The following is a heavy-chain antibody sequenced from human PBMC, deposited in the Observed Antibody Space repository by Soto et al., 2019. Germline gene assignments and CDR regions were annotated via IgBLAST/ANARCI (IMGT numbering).Heavy chain of an antibody. V-gene: IGHV3-11*01. Sequence: QVQLVESGGGLVKPGGSLRLSCAASGFTFSDYYMSWIRQAPGKGLEWVSYISSSGSTIYYADSVKGRFTISRDNAKNSLYLQMNSLRAEDTAVDYCARASAFWSGYYDKRYYYYGMDVWGQGTTVTVSS. CDR1: GFTFSDYY. CDR3: ARASAFWSGYYDKRYYYYGMDV. J-gene: IGHJ6*02. CDR2: ISSSGSTI. D-gene: IGHD3-3*01.